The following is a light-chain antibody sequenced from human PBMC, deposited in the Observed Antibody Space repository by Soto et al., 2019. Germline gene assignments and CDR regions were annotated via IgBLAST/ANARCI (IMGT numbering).Light chain of an antibody. Sequence: ALTQPASVSGSPGQSITISCSGTSNDVGGYDYVSWYQQHPGKAPKLIIFEVNNRPSGISFRFSGSKSGNTASLTISGLQAGDEADYYCSSFTGTTSLGVFGGGTKLTVL. J-gene: IGLJ3*02. CDR3: SSFTGTTSLGV. CDR1: SNDVGGYDY. CDR2: EVN. V-gene: IGLV2-14*03.